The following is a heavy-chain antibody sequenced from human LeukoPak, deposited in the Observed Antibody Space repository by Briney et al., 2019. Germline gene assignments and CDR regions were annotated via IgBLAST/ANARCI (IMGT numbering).Heavy chain of an antibody. Sequence: GGSLRLSCAASGFTFSSYSMNWVRQAPGKGLEWISYISSSSSTIYCADSVKGRFTISRDNAKNSLYLQMDSLRDEDTAVYYCARETNDILTGFSSDYWGQGTLVTVSS. V-gene: IGHV3-48*02. J-gene: IGHJ4*02. CDR3: ARETNDILTGFSSDY. CDR1: GFTFSSYS. CDR2: ISSSSSTI. D-gene: IGHD3-9*01.